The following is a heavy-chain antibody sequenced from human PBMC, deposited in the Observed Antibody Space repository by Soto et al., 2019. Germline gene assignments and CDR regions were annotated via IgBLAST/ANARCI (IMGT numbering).Heavy chain of an antibody. J-gene: IGHJ4*02. CDR1: GFTFSDYY. D-gene: IGHD1-20*01. Sequence: EVQLVESGGGLVQPGGSLRLSCAGSGFTFSDYYIDWVRQAPGKGLEWVGRSRDKGNSYSTDYAASVKGRFTISRDASKNSLVLQMNSPQTEDTALYYRTRCINGNSSSDYRGQGTLVTVSS. CDR2: SRDKGNSYST. CDR3: TRCINGNSSSDY. V-gene: IGHV3-72*01.